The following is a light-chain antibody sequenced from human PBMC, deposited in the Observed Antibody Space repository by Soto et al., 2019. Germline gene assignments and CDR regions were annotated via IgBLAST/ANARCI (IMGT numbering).Light chain of an antibody. Sequence: QSALTQPASVSGSPGQSITISCTGTSSDVGGYNYVSWYQQHPGKAPKLMIYDVSNRPSGVSNRFSGSKSGNTASLTISGLQAEDEADYYCSSYTIRRTLRVFGTGTKVTVL. J-gene: IGLJ1*01. V-gene: IGLV2-14*01. CDR1: SSDVGGYNY. CDR2: DVS. CDR3: SSYTIRRTLRV.